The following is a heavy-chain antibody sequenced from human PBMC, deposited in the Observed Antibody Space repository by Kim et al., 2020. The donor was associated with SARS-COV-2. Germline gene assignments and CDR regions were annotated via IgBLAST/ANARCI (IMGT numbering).Heavy chain of an antibody. CDR3: ARGGSGSYPYYFDY. CDR2: IYYSGST. J-gene: IGHJ4*02. V-gene: IGHV4-59*01. CDR1: GGSISSYY. D-gene: IGHD3-10*01. Sequence: SETLSLTCTVSGGSISSYYWSWIRQPPGKGLEWIGYIYYSGSTNYNPSLKSRVTISVDTSKNQFSLKLSSVTAADTAVYYCARGGSGSYPYYFDYWGQGTLVTVSS.